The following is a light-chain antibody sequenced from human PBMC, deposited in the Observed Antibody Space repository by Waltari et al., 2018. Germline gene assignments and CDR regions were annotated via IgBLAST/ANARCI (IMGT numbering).Light chain of an antibody. CDR3: QQRSNWPLT. Sequence: EIVLTQSPATLSLSPGERATLSCRASQRVSSYLAWYQQKPGQGPRLLIYDACNRATGIPARCSGSGSGTDFTLTISSLEPEDFAVYYCQQRSNWPLTFGGGTKVEIK. V-gene: IGKV3-11*01. CDR1: QRVSSY. CDR2: DAC. J-gene: IGKJ4*01.